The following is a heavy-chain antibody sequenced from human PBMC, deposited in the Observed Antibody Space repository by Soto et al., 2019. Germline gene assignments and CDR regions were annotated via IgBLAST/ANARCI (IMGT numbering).Heavy chain of an antibody. J-gene: IGHJ6*02. CDR2: INHSGST. Sequence: ASETLSLTCAVYGGSFSGYYWTWIRQPPGTGLEWIGEINHSGSTNYNPSLKSRVTISVDRSKNQFSLKLSSVTAADTAVYYCAGSGYYHNSGMDVWGQGTTVTVSS. CDR3: AGSGYYHNSGMDV. D-gene: IGHD3-22*01. V-gene: IGHV4-34*01. CDR1: GGSFSGYY.